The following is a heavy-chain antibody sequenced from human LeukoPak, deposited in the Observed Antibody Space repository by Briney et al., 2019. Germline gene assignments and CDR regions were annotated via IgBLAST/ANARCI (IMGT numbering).Heavy chain of an antibody. D-gene: IGHD5-24*01. V-gene: IGHV4-4*02. CDR1: DGSISSYY. CDR2: IYHSGST. J-gene: IGHJ4*02. CDR3: ARAGWLLGYFDY. Sequence: SETLSLTCTVSDGSISSYYWSWVRQPPGKGLEWIGEIYHSGSTNYNPSLKSRVTISVDKSKNQFSLKLSSVTAADTAVYYCARAGWLLGYFDYWGQGTLVTVSS.